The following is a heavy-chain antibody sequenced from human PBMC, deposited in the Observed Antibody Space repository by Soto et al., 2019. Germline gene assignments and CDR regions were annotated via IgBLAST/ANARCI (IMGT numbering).Heavy chain of an antibody. CDR2: ISGSSRYI. Sequence: EVQLVESGGGLVKPGGSVRLSCAASGFSFTDYSMNWVRQAPGKGLEWVSAISGSSRYIYYADSVEGRFTISRNNAEKSLFLQINSLRAEDTAVYYCARDPLLVHEFYYYMDVWGKGTTVTVSS. CDR3: ARDPLLVHEFYYYMDV. D-gene: IGHD2-15*01. CDR1: GFSFTDYS. J-gene: IGHJ6*03. V-gene: IGHV3-21*01.